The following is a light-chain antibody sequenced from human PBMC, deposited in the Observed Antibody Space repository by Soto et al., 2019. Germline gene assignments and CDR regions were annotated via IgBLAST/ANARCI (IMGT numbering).Light chain of an antibody. CDR3: GTWDSSLSAWV. CDR1: SSNIANNY. CDR2: DNN. Sequence: QSVLTQPPSVTAALGQKVTISCSGSSSNIANNYVSWYQQLPGTAPKLLIYDNNKRPSGIPDRFSGSKSGTSATLGITGLQTGDDADYYCGTWDSSLSAWVFGGGTQLTVL. J-gene: IGLJ3*02. V-gene: IGLV1-51*01.